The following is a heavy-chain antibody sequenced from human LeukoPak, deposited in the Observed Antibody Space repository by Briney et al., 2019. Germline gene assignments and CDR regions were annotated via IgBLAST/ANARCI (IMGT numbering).Heavy chain of an antibody. V-gene: IGHV7-4-1*02. CDR2: INTNTGNP. CDR1: GYTFVSYD. Sequence: ASVKVSCKASGYTFVSYDINWVRQAPGQGLEWMGWINTNTGNPTYAQGFTGRFVFSLDTSVSTAYLQISSLKAEDTAVYYCARDFKAVAAIIAYWGQGTLVTVSS. CDR3: ARDFKAVAAIIAY. D-gene: IGHD6-19*01. J-gene: IGHJ4*02.